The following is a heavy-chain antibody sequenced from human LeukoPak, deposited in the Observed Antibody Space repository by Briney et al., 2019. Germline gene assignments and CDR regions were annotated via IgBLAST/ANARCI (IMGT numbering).Heavy chain of an antibody. D-gene: IGHD2-21*02. CDR1: GFTFSSYE. J-gene: IGHJ4*02. CDR2: ICSSCPTI. Sequence: GGSLRLSCAASGFTFSSYEMNWVRQAPGKGLEWVSYICSSCPTIFYADSVKGRFTVSRDNAKNSLYLQMNRLRAEDTAVYYCAKELGVVVTAMEDYWGQGTLVTVSS. CDR3: AKELGVVVTAMEDY. V-gene: IGHV3-48*03.